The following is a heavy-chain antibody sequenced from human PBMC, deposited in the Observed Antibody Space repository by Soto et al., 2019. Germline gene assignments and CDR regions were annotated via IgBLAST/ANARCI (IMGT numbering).Heavy chain of an antibody. CDR3: ARGLADRSLDDY. CDR2: INHSGST. Sequence: SETLSLTCAVYGGSFSGYYWSWIRQPPGKGLEWIGEINHSGSTNYNPSLKSRITISVDTSKNQFSLKLSSVTAADTAVYYCARGLADRSLDDYWGQGTLVTVSS. CDR1: GGSFSGYY. D-gene: IGHD6-6*01. V-gene: IGHV4-34*01. J-gene: IGHJ4*02.